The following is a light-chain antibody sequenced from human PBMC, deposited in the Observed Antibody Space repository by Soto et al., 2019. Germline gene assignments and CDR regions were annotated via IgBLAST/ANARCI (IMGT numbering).Light chain of an antibody. Sequence: EIVLTQSPGTLSLSPGERATLSCRASRSVITFLAWYQQRPGQAPRLLIYGASNRATGIPDRFSGSGSGTDFTLTISRLEPEDFAVYFCQQYGNSPLTFGGGTKVDIK. CDR3: QQYGNSPLT. J-gene: IGKJ4*01. CDR1: RSVITF. V-gene: IGKV3-20*01. CDR2: GAS.